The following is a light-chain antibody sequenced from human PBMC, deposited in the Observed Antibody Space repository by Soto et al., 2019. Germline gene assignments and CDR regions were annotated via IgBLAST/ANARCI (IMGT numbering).Light chain of an antibody. CDR3: QHYGSLVLT. V-gene: IGKV3-20*01. Sequence: EIVLTQSPGTLSLSPGERATLSCRASQSVSSTYLAWYQQKPGQAPRLLIYGASSRATGIPDRFSGSRSGTGFTLTISRLEPEDLAVYYCQHYGSLVLTFGGGTKVEIK. J-gene: IGKJ4*01. CDR1: QSVSSTY. CDR2: GAS.